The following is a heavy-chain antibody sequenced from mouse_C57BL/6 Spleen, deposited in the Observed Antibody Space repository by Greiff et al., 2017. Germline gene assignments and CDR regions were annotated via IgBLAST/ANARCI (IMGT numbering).Heavy chain of an antibody. CDR2: IYPGSGNT. Sequence: VQLQQSGPELVKPGASVKISCKASGYSFTSYYIHWVKQRPGQGLEWIGWIYPGSGNTKYNEKFKGKATLTADTSSSTAYMQLSSLTSEDSAVYYCARRTTVVATEGAMDYWGQGTSGTVSS. D-gene: IGHD1-1*01. V-gene: IGHV1-66*01. CDR3: ARRTTVVATEGAMDY. CDR1: GYSFTSYY. J-gene: IGHJ4*01.